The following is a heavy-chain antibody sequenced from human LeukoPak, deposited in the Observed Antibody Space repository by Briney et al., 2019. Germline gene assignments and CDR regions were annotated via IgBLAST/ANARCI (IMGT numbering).Heavy chain of an antibody. V-gene: IGHV4-38-2*01. CDR1: GYSINSGYY. D-gene: IGHD2-2*01. CDR3: ARHIVVVPAAMGWFDP. CDR2: LYHSGGT. Sequence: SETLSLTCAVSGYSINSGYYWGWIRQPPGKGLEWIGNLYHSGGTYYNPSLKSRVTISVDTSKNQFSLKLTSVTAADTAVYYCARHIVVVPAAMGWFDPWGQGTLVTVSS. J-gene: IGHJ5*02.